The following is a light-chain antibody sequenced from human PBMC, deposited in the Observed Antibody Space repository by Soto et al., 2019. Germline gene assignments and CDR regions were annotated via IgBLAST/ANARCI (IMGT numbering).Light chain of an antibody. J-gene: IGLJ1*01. Sequence: QSVLTQPASVSGSPGQSVTISCAGASSDVGGYNFVSWYQQHPGKAPQLMIYDVSSRPSGVSIRFSGSKSDNTASLTISGLQPEDEADNDSTSYKTCNPRQLVVRTVTKLT. V-gene: IGLV2-14*03. CDR2: DVS. CDR3: TSYKTCNPRQLV. CDR1: SSDVGGYNF.